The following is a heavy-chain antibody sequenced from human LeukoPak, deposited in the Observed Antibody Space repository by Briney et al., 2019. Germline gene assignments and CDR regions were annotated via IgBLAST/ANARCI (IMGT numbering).Heavy chain of an antibody. CDR2: ISYDGSNK. Sequence: PGRSLRLSCAASGFTFSTYGMHWVRQAPGKGLEWVAVISYDGSNKYYADSVKGRFTISRDNSKNTVYLQMNSLREEDTAVYYCARDLIVGAAGLDYWGQGTLVTVSS. J-gene: IGHJ4*02. CDR3: ARDLIVGAAGLDY. V-gene: IGHV3-30*03. CDR1: GFTFSTYG. D-gene: IGHD1-26*01.